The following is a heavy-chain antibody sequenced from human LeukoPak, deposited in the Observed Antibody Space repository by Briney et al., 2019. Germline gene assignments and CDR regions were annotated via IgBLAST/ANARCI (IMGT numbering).Heavy chain of an antibody. CDR1: GFTFSSYW. Sequence: GGSLRLSCAASGFTFSSYWMGWVRQAPGKGLEWVANINQDGSGEYYVDSVKGRFTISRDNSKNTLYLQMNSLRAEDTAVYYCAKDGVATILGVIYFDYWGQGTLVTVSS. CDR2: INQDGSGE. D-gene: IGHD5-12*01. V-gene: IGHV3-7*03. CDR3: AKDGVATILGVIYFDY. J-gene: IGHJ4*02.